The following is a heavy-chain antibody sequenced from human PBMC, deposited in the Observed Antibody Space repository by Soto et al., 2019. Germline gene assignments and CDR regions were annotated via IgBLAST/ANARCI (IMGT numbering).Heavy chain of an antibody. CDR3: AKAGGGYCISTSCPTDY. V-gene: IGHV3-23*01. CDR2: ISGSGGST. J-gene: IGHJ4*02. D-gene: IGHD2-2*01. Sequence: EVQLLESGGGLVQPGGSLRLSCAASGFTFSSYAMSWVRQAPGKGLEWVSAISGSGGSTYYADSVKGRFTISRDNSNNTLYLQMNSLRAEDTAVYYCAKAGGGYCISTSCPTDYWGQGTLVTVSS. CDR1: GFTFSSYA.